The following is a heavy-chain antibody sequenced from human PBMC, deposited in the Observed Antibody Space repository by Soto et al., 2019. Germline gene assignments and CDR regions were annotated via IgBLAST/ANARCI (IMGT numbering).Heavy chain of an antibody. CDR3: ARGGGVGYYYYGMDV. Sequence: PAETLSLTCTVSGGSVSSGSYYWIWIRHPPGKGLEWIGYIYYSGSTNYNPSLKSRVAISVDTSKNQFSLKLSSVTAADTAVYYCARGGGVGYYYYGMDVWGQGTTVTVSS. CDR1: GGSVSSGSYY. V-gene: IGHV4-61*01. J-gene: IGHJ6*02. CDR2: IYYSGST. D-gene: IGHD2-15*01.